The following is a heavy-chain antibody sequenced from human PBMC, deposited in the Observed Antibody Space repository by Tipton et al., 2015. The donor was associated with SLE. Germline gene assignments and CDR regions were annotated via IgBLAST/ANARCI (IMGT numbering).Heavy chain of an antibody. Sequence: TLSLTCTVSGVFISSSSYYWSWISQHPGKGLEWIGFIYYSGSTSYNPSLKSRVTISVDTSKNQFSLKLSSVTAADTAVYYCARTTLQGSLVDWYFDLWGRVTLVTVSS. CDR3: ARTTLQGSLVDWYFDL. D-gene: IGHD5-24*01. V-gene: IGHV4-31*03. CDR2: IYYSGST. CDR1: GVFISSSSYY. J-gene: IGHJ2*01.